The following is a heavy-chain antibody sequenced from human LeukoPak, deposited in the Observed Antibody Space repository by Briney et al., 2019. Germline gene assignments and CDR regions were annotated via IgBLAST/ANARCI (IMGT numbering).Heavy chain of an antibody. CDR2: IYPGDSDT. J-gene: IGHJ4*02. CDR1: GYSFTSYW. D-gene: IGHD2-2*01. CDR3: ARRQGCSSSSCPPDY. Sequence: GESLKISCKGSGYSFTSYWISWVRQMPGKGLEWMGIIYPGDSDTRYTPSFQGQVTMSADKSINTAYLQWSCLRASDTAMYYCARRQGCSSSSCPPDYWGQGTLVTVSP. V-gene: IGHV5-51*01.